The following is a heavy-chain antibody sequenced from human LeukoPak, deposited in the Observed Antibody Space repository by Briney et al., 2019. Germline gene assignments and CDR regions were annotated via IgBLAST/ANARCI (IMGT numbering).Heavy chain of an antibody. V-gene: IGHV3-7*01. J-gene: IGHJ3*02. CDR2: IKEDGSEK. CDR3: AREAVPADAFDI. CDR1: GFTFSTYW. D-gene: IGHD2-2*01. Sequence: PGGSLRLSCAASGFTFSTYWMSWVRQAPGKGLEWVANIKEDGSEKYYVDSVKGRFTISRDNAKNSLNLQMTSLRADDTAVYYCAREAVPADAFDIWGQGTMVTVSS.